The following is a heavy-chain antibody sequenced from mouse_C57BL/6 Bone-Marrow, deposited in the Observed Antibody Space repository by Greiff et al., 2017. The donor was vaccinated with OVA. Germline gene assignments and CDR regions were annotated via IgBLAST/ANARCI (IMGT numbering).Heavy chain of an antibody. J-gene: IGHJ3*01. V-gene: IGHV5-4*01. CDR1: GFTFSSYA. CDR2: ISDGGSYT. D-gene: IGHD2-3*01. CDR3: ARDDGYYRFAY. Sequence: DVMLVESGGGLVKPGGSLKLSCAASGFTFSSYAMSWVRQTPEKRLEWVATISDGGSYTYYPDNVKGRFTISRDNAKNNLYLQMSHLKSEDTAMYYCARDDGYYRFAYWGQGTLVTVSA.